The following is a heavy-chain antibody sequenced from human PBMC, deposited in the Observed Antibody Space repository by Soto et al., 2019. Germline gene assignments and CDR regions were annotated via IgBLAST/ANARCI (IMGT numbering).Heavy chain of an antibody. J-gene: IGHJ4*02. CDR1: GFTFSSYA. CDR3: AKDLRITMIVEVPVGLL. Sequence: PGGSLRLSCAASGFTFSSYAMSWVRQAPGKGLEWVSAISGSGGSTYYADSVKGRFTISRDNSKNTLYLQMNSLRAEDTAVYYCAKDLRITMIVEVPVGLLWGQGTLVTVSS. D-gene: IGHD3-22*01. V-gene: IGHV3-23*01. CDR2: ISGSGGST.